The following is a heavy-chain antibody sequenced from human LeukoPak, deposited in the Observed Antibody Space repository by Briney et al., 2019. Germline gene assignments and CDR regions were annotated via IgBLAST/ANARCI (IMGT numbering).Heavy chain of an antibody. D-gene: IGHD3-10*01. CDR3: ARRGYYGSGSGGSAFDI. CDR1: GSSFTSYW. J-gene: IGHJ3*02. Sequence: GESLKISCKGSGSSFTSYWIGWVRQMPGKGLEWMGFIYPGDSDTRYSPSFQGQVTISADKSISTAYLQWSSLKASDTAMYYCARRGYYGSGSGGSAFDIWGQGTMVTVSS. V-gene: IGHV5-51*01. CDR2: IYPGDSDT.